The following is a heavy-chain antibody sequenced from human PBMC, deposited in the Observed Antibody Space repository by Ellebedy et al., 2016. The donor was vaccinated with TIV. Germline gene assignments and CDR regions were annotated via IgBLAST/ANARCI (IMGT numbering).Heavy chain of an antibody. CDR3: AALPYISRSSAF. CDR2: IYPNRGGT. V-gene: IGHV1-2*02. J-gene: IGHJ4*02. CDR1: GYTFTGYY. D-gene: IGHD2-2*01. Sequence: ASVKVSCKASGYTFTGYYMHWVRQAPGQGLEWMGWIYPNRGGTAYAQKFQGRVTMTSDTSISTAYMELSSLRSDDTAVYYCAALPYISRSSAFWGQGTLVIVSS.